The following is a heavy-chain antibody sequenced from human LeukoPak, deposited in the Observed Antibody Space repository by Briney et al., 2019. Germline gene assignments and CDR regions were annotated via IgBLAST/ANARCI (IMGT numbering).Heavy chain of an antibody. CDR2: ISPNNGDT. V-gene: IGHV1-2*02. CDR3: VRSPIGASAY. CDR1: GYTFTDSY. D-gene: IGHD3-10*01. J-gene: IGHJ4*02. Sequence: GASVKVSCKPSGYTFTDSYIHWVRQAPGVGLQWMGWISPNNGDTKYAEDFQDRVTMTRGTSINTAYMELTGLTPDDTAVYYCVRSPIGASAYWGRGTLVTVSS.